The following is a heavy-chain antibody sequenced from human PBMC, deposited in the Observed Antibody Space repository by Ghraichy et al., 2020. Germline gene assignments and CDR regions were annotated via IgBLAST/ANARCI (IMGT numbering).Heavy chain of an antibody. CDR1: GYTFTGYY. V-gene: IGHV1-2*04. J-gene: IGHJ6*02. CDR2: INPNSGGT. D-gene: IGHD2-2*02. Sequence: ASVKVSCKASGYTFTGYYMHWVRQAPGQGLEWMGWINPNSGGTNYAQKFQGWVTMTRDTSISTAYMELSRLRSDDTAVYYCAREKAVVVPAAIQQIYYYYGMDVWGQGTTVTVSS. CDR3: AREKAVVVPAAIQQIYYYYGMDV.